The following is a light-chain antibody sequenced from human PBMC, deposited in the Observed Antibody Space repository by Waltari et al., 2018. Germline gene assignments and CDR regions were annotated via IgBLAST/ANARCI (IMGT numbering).Light chain of an antibody. CDR3: SSYAGSNNYV. J-gene: IGLJ1*01. Sequence: QSALTQPPSASGSPGQSVAVSCTGTRSDVGGYNYVSWYQHHPGKAPKLIIYELTKRPSGVPDRFSGSKSGNTASLTVSGLQAEDEADYYCSSYAGSNNYVFGTGTKVTVL. CDR1: RSDVGGYNY. CDR2: ELT. V-gene: IGLV2-8*01.